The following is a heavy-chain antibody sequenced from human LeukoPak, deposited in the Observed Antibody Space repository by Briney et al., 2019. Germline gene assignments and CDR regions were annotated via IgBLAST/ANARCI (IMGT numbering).Heavy chain of an antibody. Sequence: PSQTLSLTCTVSGGSISSGDYYWSWIRQPPGKGLEWIGYICYSGSTYSNPSLMSRVTISVDTSKNQFSLKLSSVTAADTAVYYCARVNYDSSGYRPSYYYYYYGMDVWGQGTTVTVSS. CDR2: ICYSGST. J-gene: IGHJ6*02. V-gene: IGHV4-30-4*08. D-gene: IGHD3-22*01. CDR1: GGSISSGDYY. CDR3: ARVNYDSSGYRPSYYYYYYGMDV.